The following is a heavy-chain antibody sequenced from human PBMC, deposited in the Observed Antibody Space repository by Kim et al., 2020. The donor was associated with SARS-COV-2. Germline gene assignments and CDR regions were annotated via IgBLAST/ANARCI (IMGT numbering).Heavy chain of an antibody. CDR2: INAGNGNT. V-gene: IGHV1-3*01. D-gene: IGHD3-10*01. CDR1: GYTFTSYA. CDR3: ARDLDLLWFGELEGDAFDI. Sequence: ASVKVSCKASGYTFTSYAMHWVRQAPGQRLEWMGWINAGNGNTKYSQKFHGRVTITRDTSALTAYMELRSLRSEDKDVYYCARDLDLLWFGELEGDAFDIWGQGRRETISS. J-gene: IGHJ3*02.